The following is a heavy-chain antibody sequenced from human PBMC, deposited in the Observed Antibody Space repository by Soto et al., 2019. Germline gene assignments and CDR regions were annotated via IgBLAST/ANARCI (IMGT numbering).Heavy chain of an antibody. J-gene: IGHJ4*02. CDR1: GYTFSSYN. Sequence: ASVKVSCKSSGYTFSSYNINWVRQATGQGLEWMGSMNPNNGDTRYAQKFQGRVTMTRSTSISTAYMELSSLRSDDTAVYYCARAHESGDDDYWGQGTLVTVSS. V-gene: IGHV1-8*01. CDR3: ARAHESGDDDY. CDR2: MNPNNGDT. D-gene: IGHD4-17*01.